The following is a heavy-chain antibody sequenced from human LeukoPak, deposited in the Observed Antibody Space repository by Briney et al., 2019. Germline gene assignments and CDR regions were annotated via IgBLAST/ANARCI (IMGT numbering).Heavy chain of an antibody. CDR1: GGTFSSYA. CDR2: ISAYNGNT. D-gene: IGHD2-15*01. J-gene: IGHJ4*02. V-gene: IGHV1-18*01. Sequence: ASVKVSCKASGGTFSSYAISWVRQAPGQGLEWMGWISAYNGNTNYAQKLLGRVTMTTDTSTSTAYMELRSLRSDDTAVYYCARDSDIRWFYKWGQGILVTVSP. CDR3: ARDSDIRWFYK.